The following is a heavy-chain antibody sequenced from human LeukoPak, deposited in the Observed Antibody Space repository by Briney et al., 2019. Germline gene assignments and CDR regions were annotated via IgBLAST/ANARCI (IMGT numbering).Heavy chain of an antibody. CDR2: MNPNSGNT. Sequence: GASVKVSCKASGYTFTSYDINWVRQATGQGLEWMGWMNPNSGNTGYAQKFQGRVTITRNTSISTAYMELSSLRSEDTAVYYCAKGFNPRGYSGYDSSNYYYYMDVWGKGTTVTVSS. J-gene: IGHJ6*03. CDR3: AKGFNPRGYSGYDSSNYYYYMDV. D-gene: IGHD5-12*01. V-gene: IGHV1-8*03. CDR1: GYTFTSYD.